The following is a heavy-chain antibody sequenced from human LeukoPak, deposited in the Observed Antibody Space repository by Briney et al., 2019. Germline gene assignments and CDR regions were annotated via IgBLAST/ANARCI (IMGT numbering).Heavy chain of an antibody. J-gene: IGHJ4*02. CDR2: INTDGSST. CDR3: ARDPREVLGSGYPLDY. Sequence: GGSLRLSCAASGFTFSSYWMHWVRQAPGKGLVWVSRINTDGSSTSYADSVKGRFTISRDNAKNTLYLQMNSLRAEDTAVYYCARDPREVLGSGYPLDYWGQGTLVTVSS. V-gene: IGHV3-74*01. D-gene: IGHD3-3*01. CDR1: GFTFSSYW.